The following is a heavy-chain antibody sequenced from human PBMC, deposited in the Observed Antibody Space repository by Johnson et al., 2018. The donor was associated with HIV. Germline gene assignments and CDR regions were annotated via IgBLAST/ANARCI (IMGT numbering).Heavy chain of an antibody. J-gene: IGHJ3*02. CDR1: GFTFSDYY. CDR3: ARAVARGQWLADGYI. V-gene: IGHV3-11*04. CDR2: ISSSGSSI. Sequence: QVQLVESGGGLVKPGGSLRLSCAASGFTFSDYYMSWIRQAPGKGLEWVSFISSSGSSIYYADSVKGRFTISRDNSKNTLYLQMNSLRHNDTAVYYCARAVARGQWLADGYIWGQGTMVTVSS. D-gene: IGHD6-19*01.